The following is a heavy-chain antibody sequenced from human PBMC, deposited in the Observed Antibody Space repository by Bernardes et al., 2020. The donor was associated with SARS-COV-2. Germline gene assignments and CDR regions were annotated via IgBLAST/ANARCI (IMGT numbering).Heavy chain of an antibody. CDR1: GFTFSGYF. CDR3: ASDPSVAATTTHYYGMDV. CDR2: ISGSNGDM. D-gene: IGHD2-15*01. J-gene: IGHJ6*02. V-gene: IGHV3-21*01. Sequence: GGSLRLSCAASGFTFSGYFMNWIRQAPGKGLEWVSSISGSNGDMYYADSVKGRFTISRDNSKNTLYLQMNSLRAEDTAVYYCASDPSVAATTTHYYGMDVWGQGTTVTVSS.